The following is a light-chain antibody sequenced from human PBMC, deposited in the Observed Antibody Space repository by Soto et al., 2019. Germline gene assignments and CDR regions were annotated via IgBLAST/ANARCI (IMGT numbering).Light chain of an antibody. V-gene: IGKV3-20*01. J-gene: IGKJ4*01. Sequence: EIVLMPSPGTLSLSPGERATLSCRASQSVSRDYFAWYQQKPGQTPRLLLYGASTRATGIPDRFSGSGSETDFTLTISRLEPEDFAVYYCQQYGSTPLTFGGGTKVDIK. CDR3: QQYGSTPLT. CDR1: QSVSRDY. CDR2: GAS.